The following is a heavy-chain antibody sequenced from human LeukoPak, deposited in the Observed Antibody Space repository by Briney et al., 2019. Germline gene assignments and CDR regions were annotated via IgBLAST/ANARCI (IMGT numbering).Heavy chain of an antibody. CDR1: GFTFSSYA. V-gene: IGHV3-23*01. Sequence: GGSLRLSCAASGFTFSSYAMSWVRQAPGKGLEWVSAISGSGGSTYYADSVKGRFTISRDNSKNTLYLQMNSLRAEDTAVYYCAKGDYYDSSGYYDYWGQGTLVTVSS. J-gene: IGHJ4*02. CDR2: ISGSGGST. CDR3: AKGDYYDSSGYYDY. D-gene: IGHD3-22*01.